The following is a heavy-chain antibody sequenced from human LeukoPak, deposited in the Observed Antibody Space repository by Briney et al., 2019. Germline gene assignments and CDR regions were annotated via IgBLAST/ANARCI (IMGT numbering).Heavy chain of an antibody. CDR2: IKEDGSEK. CDR3: VRSRGWVADH. V-gene: IGHV3-7*03. Sequence: AAESLTLSCAASGFTVSSYCMNWVRQAPGKGLEWVANIKEDGSEKYYVGSGKGRFSISGDNAKNSLYLQMERLRAEDTAIYFCVRSRGWVADHWGQGTLATVSS. CDR1: GFTVSSYC. J-gene: IGHJ4*02. D-gene: IGHD6-19*01.